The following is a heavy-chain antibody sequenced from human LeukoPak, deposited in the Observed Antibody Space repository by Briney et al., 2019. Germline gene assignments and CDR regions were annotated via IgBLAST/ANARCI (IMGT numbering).Heavy chain of an antibody. CDR1: GDSVSSTNYY. J-gene: IGHJ4*02. D-gene: IGHD3-22*01. V-gene: IGHV4-39*01. CDR3: ATQDSSHY. Sequence: PSETLSLTCTVSGDSVSSTNYYWGWIRQPPGRGLEWIASIRYSESAYYIPSLKSRATISVDTSKNQFSLRLRSLTATDTAVYYCATQDSSHYWGQGTLVTVSS. CDR2: IRYSESA.